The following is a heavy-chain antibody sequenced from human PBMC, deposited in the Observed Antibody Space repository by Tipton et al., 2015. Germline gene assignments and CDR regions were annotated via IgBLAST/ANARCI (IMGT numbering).Heavy chain of an antibody. J-gene: IGHJ4*02. CDR1: SDSINKYY. Sequence: LRLSCTVSSDSINKYYWSWIRQPPGKELEWIGYIQFSGATNYNPSLESRVSISVDTSKTQFSLEMRSVIATDTAVYYCARARGRHGGLFDSRGQGTLVTVSS. CDR2: IQFSGAT. V-gene: IGHV4-59*01. D-gene: IGHD4-23*01. CDR3: ARARGRHGGLFDS.